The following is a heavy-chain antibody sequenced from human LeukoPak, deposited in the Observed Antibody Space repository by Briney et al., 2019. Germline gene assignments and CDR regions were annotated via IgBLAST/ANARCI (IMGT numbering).Heavy chain of an antibody. CDR3: ARDTSGGWNYEDAFDI. CDR2: ISWNSGSI. Sequence: GRSLRLSCAASGFTFDDYAMHWVRQAPGKGLEWVSGISWNSGSIGYADSVKGRFTISRDNSKNTLYLQMNSLRAEDTAVYYCARDTSGGWNYEDAFDIWGQGTMVTVSS. V-gene: IGHV3-9*01. D-gene: IGHD1-7*01. J-gene: IGHJ3*02. CDR1: GFTFDDYA.